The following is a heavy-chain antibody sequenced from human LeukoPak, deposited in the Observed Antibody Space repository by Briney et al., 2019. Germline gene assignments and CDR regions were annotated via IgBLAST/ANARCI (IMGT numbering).Heavy chain of an antibody. CDR3: ARQGEYYDYVWGSYRTIYNWFDP. CDR2: IYYSGST. V-gene: IGHV4-61*08. D-gene: IGHD3-16*02. CDR1: GGSISSGGYY. Sequence: PSETLSLTCTVSGGSISSGGYYWSWIRQHPGKGLEWIGYIYYSGSTNYNPSLKSRVTISVDTSKNQFSLKLSSVTAADTAVYYCARQGEYYDYVWGSYRTIYNWFDPWGQGTLVTVSS. J-gene: IGHJ5*02.